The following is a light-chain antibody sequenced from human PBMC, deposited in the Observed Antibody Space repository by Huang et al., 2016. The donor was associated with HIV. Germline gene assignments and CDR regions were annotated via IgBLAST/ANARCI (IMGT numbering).Light chain of an antibody. CDR3: QQLNSFIT. CDR2: AAS. CDR1: QGISSY. V-gene: IGKV1-9*01. Sequence: IQLTQSPSSLSASVGDRVTITCRASQGISSYLAWYQQKPGKAPKILIYAASTLQSGVPSRFSGSGSGTDFTLTISSLQPEDFATYYCQQLNSFITFGQGTRLEIK. J-gene: IGKJ5*01.